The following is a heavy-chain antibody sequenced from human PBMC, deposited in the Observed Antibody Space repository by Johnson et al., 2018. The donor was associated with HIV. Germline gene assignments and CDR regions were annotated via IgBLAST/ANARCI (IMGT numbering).Heavy chain of an antibody. CDR2: ISSSGSTI. Sequence: QVQLVESGGGLVKPGGSLRLSCAASGFTFSDYYMSWIRQAPGKGLEWVSYISSSGSTIYYADSVKGRFTISRDNAKNSLYLQMNSLRAEDMTVYYCVRDHRSNSDYDDVWGSYRYFGGGGFDSWGQGTMVTVSS. CDR1: GFTFSDYY. CDR3: VRDHRSNSDYDDVWGSYRYFGGGGFDS. J-gene: IGHJ3*02. D-gene: IGHD3-16*02. V-gene: IGHV3-11*01.